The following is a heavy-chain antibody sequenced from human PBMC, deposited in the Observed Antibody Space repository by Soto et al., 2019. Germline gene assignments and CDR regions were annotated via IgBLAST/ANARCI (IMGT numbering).Heavy chain of an antibody. Sequence: GGSLRLSCAASGFTFSSYAMSWVRQAPGKGLEWVSAISGSGGSTYYADSVKGRFTISRDNSKNTLYLQMNSLRAEDTAVYYCAKGHLTYYYGSGSYFDYWGQGPLVTVSS. CDR3: AKGHLTYYYGSGSYFDY. CDR2: ISGSGGST. D-gene: IGHD3-10*01. CDR1: GFTFSSYA. J-gene: IGHJ4*02. V-gene: IGHV3-23*01.